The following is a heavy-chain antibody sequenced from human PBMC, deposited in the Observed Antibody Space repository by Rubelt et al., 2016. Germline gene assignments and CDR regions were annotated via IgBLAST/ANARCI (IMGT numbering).Heavy chain of an antibody. J-gene: IGHJ4*02. D-gene: IGHD1-14*01. V-gene: IGHV4-39*07. Sequence: QLQLQESGPGLVKPSETLSLTCTVSGGSISSSTYYWGWIRQPPGKGLEWIGRIYYSGTTYYNPSLKSRLTISVDTSKNQFSLKLTSVTAADTAVDYCASQTITAPGYWGQGTLVTVSS. CDR2: IYYSGTT. CDR3: ASQTITAPGY. CDR1: GGSISSSTYY.